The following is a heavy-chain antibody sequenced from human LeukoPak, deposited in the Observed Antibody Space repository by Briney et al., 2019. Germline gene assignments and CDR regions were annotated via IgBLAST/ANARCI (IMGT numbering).Heavy chain of an antibody. Sequence: TGGSLRLSCVVSGFTFSSCSMNCVRQAPGKGLEWVPYISSSSTTRYYADSVKGRFTISRDNAKNSLYLQMNSLRDEDSAVYYCARDPHIAAAGTIFDYWGQGILVTVSS. D-gene: IGHD6-13*01. V-gene: IGHV3-48*02. J-gene: IGHJ4*02. CDR1: GFTFSSCS. CDR2: ISSSSTTR. CDR3: ARDPHIAAAGTIFDY.